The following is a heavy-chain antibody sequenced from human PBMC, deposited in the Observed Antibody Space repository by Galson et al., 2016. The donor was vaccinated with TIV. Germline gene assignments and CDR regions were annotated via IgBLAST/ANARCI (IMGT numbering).Heavy chain of an antibody. J-gene: IGHJ4*02. CDR3: AKMARTTGPDTEYYFDH. Sequence: ETLSLTCAVSGGSFSDYYCTWIRQPPGKGLEWIGEINQSGSTNYNPSLKSRVTVSVDTSKNQFSLRLSSVTAADTAVYYCAKMARTTGPDTEYYFDHWGQGMLVTVSS. CDR1: GGSFSDYY. D-gene: IGHD1-1*01. CDR2: INQSGST. V-gene: IGHV4-34*01.